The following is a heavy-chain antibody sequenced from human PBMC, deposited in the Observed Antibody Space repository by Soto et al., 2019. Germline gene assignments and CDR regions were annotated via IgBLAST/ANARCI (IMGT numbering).Heavy chain of an antibody. J-gene: IGHJ4*02. Sequence: SETLSLTCDVSGASITTCYWSWIRQAPAKGLEWSGNDFHTGSTDYNSSLRSRVTISVETSKNQFSLNMNSVTAADTAVYYCARRLFGSGWTLDSWGQGALVTVSS. D-gene: IGHD6-19*01. CDR3: ARRLFGSGWTLDS. CDR1: GASITTCY. CDR2: DFHTGST. V-gene: IGHV4-59*13.